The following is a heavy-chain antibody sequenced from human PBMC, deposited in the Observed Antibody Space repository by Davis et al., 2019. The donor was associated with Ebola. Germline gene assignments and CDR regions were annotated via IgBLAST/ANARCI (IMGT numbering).Heavy chain of an antibody. J-gene: IGHJ4*02. CDR2: IRSKANSYAT. V-gene: IGHV3-73*01. Sequence: GESLKISCAASGFTVSSNYMSWVRQAPGKGLEWVGRIRSKANSYATAYAASVKGRFTISRDDSKNTAYLQMNSLKTEDTAVYYCTTTTTVFDYWGQGTLVTVSS. D-gene: IGHD4-11*01. CDR1: GFTVSSNY. CDR3: TTTTTVFDY.